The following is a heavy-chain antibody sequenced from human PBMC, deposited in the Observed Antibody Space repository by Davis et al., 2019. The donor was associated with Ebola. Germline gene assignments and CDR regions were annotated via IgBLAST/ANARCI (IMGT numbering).Heavy chain of an antibody. CDR2: ISGSGGST. V-gene: IGHV3-23*01. D-gene: IGHD3-22*01. CDR3: AKDITMIGKYYFDN. Sequence: GESLKISCAASGFTFSSYAMNWVRQAPGKGLEWVSAISGSGGSTYYADSVKGRFTISRDNAKNSLYLQMNSLRAEDTALYYCAKDITMIGKYYFDNWGQGTLVTVSS. J-gene: IGHJ4*02. CDR1: GFTFSSYA.